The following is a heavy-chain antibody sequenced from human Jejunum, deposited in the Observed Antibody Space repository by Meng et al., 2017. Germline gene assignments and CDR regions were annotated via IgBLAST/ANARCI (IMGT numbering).Heavy chain of an antibody. CDR3: AAETSRYFD. D-gene: IGHD3-9*01. J-gene: IGHJ4*02. V-gene: IGHV1-69*02. CDR1: GGTFSSYT. Sequence: SVKVSCKASGGTFSSYTFSWVRQAPGQGLEWVGRIIPILGIGDYAQKFKGRVTITADKSTNTAYMELTSLKSDDTAVYYCAAETSRYFDWGQGTLVTASS. CDR2: IIPILGIG.